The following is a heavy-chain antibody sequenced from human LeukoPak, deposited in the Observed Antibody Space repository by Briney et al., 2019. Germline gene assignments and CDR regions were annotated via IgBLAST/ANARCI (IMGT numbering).Heavy chain of an antibody. Sequence: ASVKVSCKASGYTFTSYDINWVRQATGQGLEWMGWMNPNSGNTGYAQKFQGRVTMTRNTSISTAYMELSSLRSEDTAVYYCARGRGGGHYYGSGSTSVGYDYWGQGTLVTVSS. V-gene: IGHV1-8*01. CDR3: ARGRGGGHYYGSGSTSVGYDY. CDR1: GYTFTSYD. D-gene: IGHD3-10*01. CDR2: MNPNSGNT. J-gene: IGHJ4*02.